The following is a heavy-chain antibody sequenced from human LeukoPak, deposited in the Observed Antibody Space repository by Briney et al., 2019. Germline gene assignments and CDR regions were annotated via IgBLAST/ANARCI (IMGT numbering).Heavy chain of an antibody. CDR3: VREAAATLFDY. J-gene: IGHJ4*02. V-gene: IGHV3-21*01. Sequence: ETLSLTCAVSGGSISTNNWWTWVRQAPGKGLEWVAAISSSSRDIFYADSVKGRFSISRDNTQNSLSLQMNSLRAEDTAVYYCVREAAATLFDYWGQGTLVTVSS. CDR2: ISSSSRDI. CDR1: GGSISTNNW. D-gene: IGHD1-26*01.